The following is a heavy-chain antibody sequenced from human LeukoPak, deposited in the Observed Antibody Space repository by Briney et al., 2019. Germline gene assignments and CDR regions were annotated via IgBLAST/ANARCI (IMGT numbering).Heavy chain of an antibody. D-gene: IGHD4-23*01. J-gene: IGHJ1*01. V-gene: IGHV1-2*02. Sequence: GPSVKVSCKASGYTFTGYYMHWVRQAPGQGLEWMGWINPNSGGTKYEQKLQGRVTMTRDTSISTASLELSSLRSDDAAVYYCARGDYGGDLYGFQHWGQGTLVTVSS. CDR2: INPNSGGT. CDR1: GYTFTGYY. CDR3: ARGDYGGDLYGFQH.